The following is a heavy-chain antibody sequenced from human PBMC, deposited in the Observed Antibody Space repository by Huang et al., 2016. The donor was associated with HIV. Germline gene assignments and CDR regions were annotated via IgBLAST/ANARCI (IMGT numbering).Heavy chain of an antibody. V-gene: IGHV3-30*18. D-gene: IGHD1-26*01. J-gene: IGHJ4*02. CDR1: GFSVSTYG. CDR2: ISYDGSKK. Sequence: VQLVESGGGVVQPGRSLRLACAASGFSVSTYGLHGVRQAPGKGVEGVEVISYDGSKKYYAQSVKGRFTISRDTSENKVDLQMNSLRHEDTAVYYCAKDGADEEWDIDYWGQGTLVTVSS. CDR3: AKDGADEEWDIDY.